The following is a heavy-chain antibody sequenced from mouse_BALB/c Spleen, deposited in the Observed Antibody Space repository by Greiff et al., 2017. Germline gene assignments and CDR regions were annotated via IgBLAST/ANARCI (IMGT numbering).Heavy chain of an antibody. J-gene: IGHJ2*01. CDR3: ARSNYYGSSDY. Sequence: EVQLQQSGPGLVKPSQSLSLTCTVTGYSITSDYAWNWIRQFPGNKLEWMGYISYSGSTSYNPSLKSRISITRDTSKNQFFLQLNSVTTEDTATYHCARSNYYGSSDYWGQGTTLTVSS. CDR1: GYSITSDYA. V-gene: IGHV3-2*02. D-gene: IGHD1-1*01. CDR2: ISYSGST.